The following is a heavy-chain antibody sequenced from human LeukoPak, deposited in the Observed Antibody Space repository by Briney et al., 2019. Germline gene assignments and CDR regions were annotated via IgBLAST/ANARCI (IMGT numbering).Heavy chain of an antibody. D-gene: IGHD1-26*01. CDR2: ISYDETNK. J-gene: IGHJ4*02. Sequence: GGSLRLSCAASGFTFTNYAMHWVRQAPGKGLEWVAVISYDETNKHHEDSVKGRFTISRDSSKNTLYLQMSSLRDEDTAVYYCARGSYYDYWGQGTLVTVSS. CDR3: ARGSYYDY. V-gene: IGHV3-30*04. CDR1: GFTFTNYA.